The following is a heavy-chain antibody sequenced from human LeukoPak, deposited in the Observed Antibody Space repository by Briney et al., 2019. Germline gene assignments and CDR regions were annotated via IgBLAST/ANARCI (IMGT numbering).Heavy chain of an antibody. D-gene: IGHD3-22*01. J-gene: IGHJ4*02. CDR2: IWYDGSNK. Sequence: PGGSLRLSCAASGFTFSSYSMNWVRQAPGKGLEWVAVIWYDGSNKYYADSVKGRFTISRDNSKNTLYLQMNSLRAEDTAVYYCARAGYYYDSSGYSTFDYWGQGTLVTVSS. V-gene: IGHV3-33*08. CDR1: GFTFSSYS. CDR3: ARAGYYYDSSGYSTFDY.